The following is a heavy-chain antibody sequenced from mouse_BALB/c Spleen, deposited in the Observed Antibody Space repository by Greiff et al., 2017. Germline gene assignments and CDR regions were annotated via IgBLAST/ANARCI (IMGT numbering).Heavy chain of an antibody. CDR3: ARGDYDYDEGFDY. D-gene: IGHD2-4*01. V-gene: IGHV2-9*02. CDR2: IWAGGST. CDR1: GFSLTSYG. Sequence: QVQLQQSGPGLVAPSQSLSITCTVSGFSLTSYGVHWVRQPPGKGLEWLGVIWAGGSTNYNSALMSRLSISKDNSKSQVFLKMNSLQTDDTAMYYCARGDYDYDEGFDYWGQGTTLTVSS. J-gene: IGHJ2*01.